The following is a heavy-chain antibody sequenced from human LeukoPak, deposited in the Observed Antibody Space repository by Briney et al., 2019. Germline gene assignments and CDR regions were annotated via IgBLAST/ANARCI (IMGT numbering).Heavy chain of an antibody. V-gene: IGHV3-30*02. CDR2: IRYDGSSE. CDR3: AKGVTGTAPTNWFDP. Sequence: GGSLRLSCAASGFTFSDYYMSWIRQAPGKGLEWVAFIRYDGSSEYYADSVKGRFTISRDNSKNTLYLQINSLRPEDAAVYYCAKGVTGTAPTNWFDPWGQGTLVTVSS. D-gene: IGHD1-7*01. J-gene: IGHJ5*02. CDR1: GFTFSDYY.